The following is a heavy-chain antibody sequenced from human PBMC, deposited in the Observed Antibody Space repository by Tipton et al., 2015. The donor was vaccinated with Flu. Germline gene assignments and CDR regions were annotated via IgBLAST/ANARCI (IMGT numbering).Heavy chain of an antibody. CDR1: GGSISSSSYY. CDR3: ARDDIVVVPAAPNYYYGMDV. V-gene: IGHV4-39*07. D-gene: IGHD2-2*01. Sequence: TLSLTCTVSGGSISSSSYYWGWIRQPPGKGLEWIGSIYYSGSTYYNPSLKSRVTISVDTSKNQFSLKLSSVTAADTAVYYCARDDIVVVPAAPNYYYGMDVWGQGTTVTVSS. J-gene: IGHJ6*02. CDR2: IYYSGST.